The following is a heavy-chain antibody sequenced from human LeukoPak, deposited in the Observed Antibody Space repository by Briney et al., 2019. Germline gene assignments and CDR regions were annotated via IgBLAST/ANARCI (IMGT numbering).Heavy chain of an antibody. CDR2: IYPGDSDT. D-gene: IGHD6-13*01. CDR1: TYSFTSYW. V-gene: IGHV5-51*01. Sequence: GESLKISCKGPTYSFTSYWIGWVRQMPGKGLEWMGIIYPGDSDTRYSPSFQGQVTISADKSISTAYLQWSSLKASDTAMYYCARQSRIAADPFDYWGQGTLVTVSS. CDR3: ARQSRIAADPFDY. J-gene: IGHJ4*02.